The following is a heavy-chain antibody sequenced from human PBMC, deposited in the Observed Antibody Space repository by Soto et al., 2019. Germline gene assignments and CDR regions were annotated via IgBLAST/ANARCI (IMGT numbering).Heavy chain of an antibody. CDR2: IYPGDSDT. CDR1: GYSFTSYW. CDR3: ASSGYSGYAISAFDI. D-gene: IGHD5-12*01. J-gene: IGHJ3*02. Sequence: GESLKISCKGSGYSFTSYWIGWVRQMPGKGLEWMGIIYPGDSDTRYSPSFQGQVTISADKSISTAYLQWSSLKASDTAMYYCASSGYSGYAISAFDIWGQGTMVTVSS. V-gene: IGHV5-51*01.